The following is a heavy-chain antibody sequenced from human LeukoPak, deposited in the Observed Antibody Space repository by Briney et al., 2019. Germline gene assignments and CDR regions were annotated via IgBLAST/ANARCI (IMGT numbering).Heavy chain of an antibody. CDR3: ARDQRIGTYYFDY. D-gene: IGHD2-15*01. J-gene: IGHJ4*02. Sequence: PGASVKVSCKASGYTFTSYGINWVRQAPGQRLEWMGWINAGNGNTKYSQKFQGRVTITRDTSASTAYMELSSLRSEDTAVYYCARDQRIGTYYFDYWGQGTLVTVSS. V-gene: IGHV1-3*01. CDR1: GYTFTSYG. CDR2: INAGNGNT.